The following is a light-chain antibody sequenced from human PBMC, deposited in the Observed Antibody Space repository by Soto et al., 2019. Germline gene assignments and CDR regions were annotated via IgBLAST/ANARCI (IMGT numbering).Light chain of an antibody. Sequence: QSALTQPASVSGSPGQSITISCTGTSSDVGAYNYVSWYQQHPGKAPKLMIYEVSDRPSGVPSRFSGSKSGNTASLTISGLQAEDEADYYCSSYTSSSTYVFGTGTKLTVL. V-gene: IGLV2-14*01. CDR2: EVS. CDR1: SSDVGAYNY. J-gene: IGLJ1*01. CDR3: SSYTSSSTYV.